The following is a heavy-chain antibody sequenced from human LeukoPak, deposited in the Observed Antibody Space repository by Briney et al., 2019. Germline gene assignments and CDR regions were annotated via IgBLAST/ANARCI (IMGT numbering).Heavy chain of an antibody. CDR2: ISGSGGST. V-gene: IGHV3-23*01. D-gene: IGHD3-10*01. Sequence: GGSLRLSCAASGFTFSSYAMSWVRQAPGKGLEWVSAISGSGGSTYYADSVKGRFTFSRDNSKNTLYLQMNSLRAEDTAVYYCAKAGYGSGSYYALSHFDYWGQGTLVTVSS. CDR1: GFTFSSYA. CDR3: AKAGYGSGSYYALSHFDY. J-gene: IGHJ4*02.